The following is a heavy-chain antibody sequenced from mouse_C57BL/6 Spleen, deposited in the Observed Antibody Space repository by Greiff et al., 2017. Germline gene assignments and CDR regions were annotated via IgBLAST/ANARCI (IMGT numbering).Heavy chain of an antibody. V-gene: IGHV1-72*01. CDR1: GYTFTSYW. CDR2: IDPNSGGT. D-gene: IGHD2-3*01. CDR3: ASYDGYQAWFAY. J-gene: IGHJ3*01. Sequence: QVQLQQPGAELVKPGASVKLSCKASGYTFTSYWMHWVKQRPGRGLEWIGRIDPNSGGTKYNKKFKSKATLTVDKPSSTAYMQLSSLTSEDSAVYYCASYDGYQAWFAYWGQGTLVTVSA.